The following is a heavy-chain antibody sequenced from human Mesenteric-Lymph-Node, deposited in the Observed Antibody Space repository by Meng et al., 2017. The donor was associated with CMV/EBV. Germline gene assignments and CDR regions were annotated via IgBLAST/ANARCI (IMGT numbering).Heavy chain of an antibody. J-gene: IGHJ4*02. CDR1: GFTFHRAW. Sequence: GGSLRLSCAASGFTFHRAWMSWVRQALGKGLDWVSIIYDDYKTQYADSVKGRFTISRDNVKNTVYLQMNSLRAEDTAMYYCVRSSTYYYGPKTHGAYDFWGQGTLVTVSS. D-gene: IGHD3-10*01. CDR2: IYDDYKT. V-gene: IGHV3-53*01. CDR3: VRSSTYYYGPKTHGAYDF.